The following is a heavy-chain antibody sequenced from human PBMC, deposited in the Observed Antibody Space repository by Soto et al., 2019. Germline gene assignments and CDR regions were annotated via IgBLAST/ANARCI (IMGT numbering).Heavy chain of an antibody. J-gene: IGHJ5*02. Sequence: QVQLQESGPGLVKPSQTLSLTCTVSGGSISSGGYYWSWIRQHPGKGLEWIGYIYYSGSTYYNPSLKSRVTRSVDTSKNQFSLKLSSVTAADTAVYYCARYCSSTSCSGWFDPWGQGTLVTVSS. V-gene: IGHV4-31*03. CDR3: ARYCSSTSCSGWFDP. D-gene: IGHD2-2*01. CDR2: IYYSGST. CDR1: GGSISSGGYY.